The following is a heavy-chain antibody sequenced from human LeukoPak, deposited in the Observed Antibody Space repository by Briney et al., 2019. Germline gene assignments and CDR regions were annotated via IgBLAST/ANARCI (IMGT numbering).Heavy chain of an antibody. CDR2: INPSSGDT. CDR3: ARVPRPKYAGGQWDGDY. V-gene: IGHV1-2*02. J-gene: IGHJ4*02. Sequence: GASVKVSCKTSGYTFTVHYMHWVRQAPGQGLEWMGWINPSSGDTNYAQKLQGRVTMTRDTSISTAYMDLSRLRSDDTAVYYCARVPRPKYAGGQWDGDYWGQGTLVTVSS. D-gene: IGHD1-26*01. CDR1: GYTFTVHY.